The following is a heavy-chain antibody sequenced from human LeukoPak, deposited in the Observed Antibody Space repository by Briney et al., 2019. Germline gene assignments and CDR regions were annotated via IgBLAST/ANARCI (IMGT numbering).Heavy chain of an antibody. CDR1: GFPFSSYA. Sequence: GGSLRLSCAASGFPFSSYAMSWVRQAPGKGLEWVSAFSGSGDSTYYADSVKGRFTISRDNSKNTLYLQMNSLGAEDTAVYYCAKVASVAFDHWGQGALVIVSS. CDR2: FSGSGDST. J-gene: IGHJ4*02. V-gene: IGHV3-23*01. CDR3: AKVASVAFDH. D-gene: IGHD6-19*01.